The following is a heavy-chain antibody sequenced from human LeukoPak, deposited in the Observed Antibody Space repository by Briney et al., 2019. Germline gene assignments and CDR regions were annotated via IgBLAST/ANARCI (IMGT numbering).Heavy chain of an antibody. Sequence: SETLSLTCTVSGGSISSSSYYWGWIRQPPGKGLEWIGSIYDSGSTYYNPSLKSRVTISVDTSKNQFSLKLSSVTAADTAVYYCARGPRYHYYDSSGYYYYWGQGTLVTVSS. D-gene: IGHD3-22*01. CDR3: ARGPRYHYYDSSGYYYY. CDR1: GGSISSSSYY. CDR2: IYDSGST. V-gene: IGHV4-39*01. J-gene: IGHJ4*02.